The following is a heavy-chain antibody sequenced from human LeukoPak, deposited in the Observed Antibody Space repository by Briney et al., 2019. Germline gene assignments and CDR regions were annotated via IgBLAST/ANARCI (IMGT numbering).Heavy chain of an antibody. CDR2: IYYSGST. Sequence: SETLSLTCTVSGGSTSSYYWSWIRQPPGKGLEWIGYIYYSGSTNYNPSLKSRVTISVDTSKNQFSLKLSSVTAADTAVYYCARGIGGYSYDYFDYWGQGTLVTVSS. CDR1: GGSTSSYY. J-gene: IGHJ4*02. CDR3: ARGIGGYSYDYFDY. V-gene: IGHV4-59*01. D-gene: IGHD5-18*01.